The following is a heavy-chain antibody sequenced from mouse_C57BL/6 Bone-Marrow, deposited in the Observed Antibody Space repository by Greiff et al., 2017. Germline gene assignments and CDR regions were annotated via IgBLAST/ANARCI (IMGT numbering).Heavy chain of an antibody. D-gene: IGHD1-1*01. CDR3: ARKDYYGSSYAMDY. J-gene: IGHJ4*01. CDR1: GFTFSSYA. Sequence: EVTVVVSGGGLVKPGGSLKLSCAASGFTFSSYAMSWVRHTPATRLVWVATTSDCCSYTYHPDNVKGRFTISRDNAKNNLYLQMSHLKYKDTAMYYCARKDYYGSSYAMDYWGQGTSVTVSS. CDR2: TSDCCSYT. V-gene: IGHV5-4*03.